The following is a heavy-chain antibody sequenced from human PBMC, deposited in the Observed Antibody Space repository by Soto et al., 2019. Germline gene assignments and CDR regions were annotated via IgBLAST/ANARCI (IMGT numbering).Heavy chain of an antibody. J-gene: IGHJ3*02. CDR2: IANGGNSI. Sequence: GGSLILSCAASGFTFSIYEMNWVRRAPGKGLEWISHIANGGNSIYYADSVKGRFTISRDNAKNLLYLQMNSLRDEDTAVYYCARATGYTSSWHKDAFDIWGQGTMVTVSS. CDR1: GFTFSIYE. V-gene: IGHV3-48*03. D-gene: IGHD6-13*01. CDR3: ARATGYTSSWHKDAFDI.